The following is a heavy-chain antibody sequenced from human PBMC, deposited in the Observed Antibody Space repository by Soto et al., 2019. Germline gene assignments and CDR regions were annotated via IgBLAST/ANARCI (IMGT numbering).Heavy chain of an antibody. CDR1: GGSINRYH. CDR2: IYDSGST. D-gene: IGHD5-18*01. V-gene: IGHV4-59*01. Sequence: QVQLQESGPGLVKPSETLSLTCTVSGGSINRYHWSWIRQPPGKGLEWIGYIYDSGSTKYNPSLKGRVTMSVDASKNQFSLKLSSVTAADTGVYYCARGANTAIAYYNYGMDVWGQGTTVTVSS. CDR3: ARGANTAIAYYNYGMDV. J-gene: IGHJ6*02.